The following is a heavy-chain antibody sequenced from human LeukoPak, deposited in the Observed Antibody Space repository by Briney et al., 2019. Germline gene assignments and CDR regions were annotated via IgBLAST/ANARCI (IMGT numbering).Heavy chain of an antibody. Sequence: GGSLRLSCAASGFTFSSYGMHWVRQAPGKGLEWVAVISYDGSNKYYADSVKGRFTISRDNTKNSLYLQMNSLRAEDTAVYYCARTDAFDVWGQGTMVTVSS. J-gene: IGHJ3*01. CDR2: ISYDGSNK. CDR1: GFTFSSYG. V-gene: IGHV3-30*03. CDR3: ARTDAFDV.